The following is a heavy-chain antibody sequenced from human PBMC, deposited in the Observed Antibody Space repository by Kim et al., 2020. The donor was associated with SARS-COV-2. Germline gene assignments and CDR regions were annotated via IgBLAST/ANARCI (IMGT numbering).Heavy chain of an antibody. Sequence: YHPSSVKGRFTISRDIPKDTLYLQMNSLRAEDTAVYYCSSSTVGAYFDYWGQGSLVTVSS. CDR3: SSSTVGAYFDY. J-gene: IGHJ4*02. D-gene: IGHD1-26*01. V-gene: IGHV3-53*01.